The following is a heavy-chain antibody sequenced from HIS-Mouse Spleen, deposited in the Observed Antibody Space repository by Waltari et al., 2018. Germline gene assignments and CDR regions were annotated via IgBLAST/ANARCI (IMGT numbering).Heavy chain of an antibody. Sequence: EVQLVESGGGLVQPGGSLRLSCAASGFTFSSYSMNWVRQAPGKGLEWVSYISSSSSTIYDADSGKGRFTISRDKAKNSRYLQMNSLRAEDTAVYYCLFGSYSRGGGYFDYWGQGTLVTVSS. CDR3: LFGSYSRGGGYFDY. V-gene: IGHV3-48*01. CDR2: ISSSSSTI. J-gene: IGHJ4*02. D-gene: IGHD1-26*01. CDR1: GFTFSSYS.